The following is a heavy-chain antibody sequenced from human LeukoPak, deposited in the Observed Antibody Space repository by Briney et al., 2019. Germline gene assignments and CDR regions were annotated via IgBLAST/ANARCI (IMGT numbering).Heavy chain of an antibody. J-gene: IGHJ4*02. CDR2: IKQDGSEK. Sequence: GGSLRLSCAASGFTFSSYWMSWVRQAPGKGLEWVANIKQDGSEKYYVDSVKGRFTISRDNAKNSLYLQMNGLRAEDTAVYYCAKDMRIAAAGFDYWGQGTLVTVSS. CDR3: AKDMRIAAAGFDY. D-gene: IGHD6-13*01. V-gene: IGHV3-7*01. CDR1: GFTFSSYW.